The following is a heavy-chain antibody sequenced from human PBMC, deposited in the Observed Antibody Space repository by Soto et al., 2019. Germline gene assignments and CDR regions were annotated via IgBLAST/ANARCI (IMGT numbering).Heavy chain of an antibody. D-gene: IGHD6-13*01. CDR3: ARGDGTGLHSSGWSPRF. CDR2: ISSGTTYF. V-gene: IGHV3-21*01. Sequence: VQLVESGGGLVKPGGSLTLSCAASGFTFSISTMNWVRQAPGKRLEWVSSISSGTTYFYYADSVKGRFSISRDNAKHSLYLQMNSLRVEDTAVYYCARGDGTGLHSSGWSPRFWGQGTLVTVSS. J-gene: IGHJ4*02. CDR1: GFTFSIST.